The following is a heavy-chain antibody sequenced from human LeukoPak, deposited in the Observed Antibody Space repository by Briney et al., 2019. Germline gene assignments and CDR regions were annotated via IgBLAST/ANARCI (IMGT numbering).Heavy chain of an antibody. D-gene: IGHD6-13*01. V-gene: IGHV3-7*01. J-gene: IGHJ6*02. Sequence: PGGSLRLSCAASGFTFSSYWMSWVRQAPGKGLEWVANIKQDGSEKYYVDSVKDRFTISRDNAKNSLYLQMNSLRAEDTAVYYCARNGDSSSWYIYYYGMDVWGQGTTVTVSS. CDR2: IKQDGSEK. CDR3: ARNGDSSSWYIYYYGMDV. CDR1: GFTFSSYW.